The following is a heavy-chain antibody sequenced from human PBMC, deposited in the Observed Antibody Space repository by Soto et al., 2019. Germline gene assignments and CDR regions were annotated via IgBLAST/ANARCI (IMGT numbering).Heavy chain of an antibody. CDR3: AIGLPLLRFLEWQNPAAFDI. V-gene: IGHV1-8*01. J-gene: IGHJ3*02. Sequence: GASVEVSCKASGYTFTSYDINWVRQATGQGLERMGWMNPNSGNTGYAQKFQGRVTMTRNTSISTAYMELSSLRSEDTAVYYCAIGLPLLRFLEWQNPAAFDIWGQGTMVTVSS. CDR1: GYTFTSYD. CDR2: MNPNSGNT. D-gene: IGHD3-3*01.